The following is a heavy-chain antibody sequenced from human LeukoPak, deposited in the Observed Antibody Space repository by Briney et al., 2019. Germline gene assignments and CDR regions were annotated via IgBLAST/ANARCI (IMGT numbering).Heavy chain of an antibody. CDR2: IWYGGSNK. D-gene: IGHD2-8*01. Sequence: GGSLRLLCAVSGFTFSSYGMLWVRQAPGKGLEWVAVIWYGGSNKYYADSVKGRFTISRDNSKNTLYLQMNCLRAEDTAVYYCARCYCAKGVCYEFDYWGQGTLVTVSS. CDR3: ARCYCAKGVCYEFDY. J-gene: IGHJ4*02. CDR1: GFTFSSYG. V-gene: IGHV3-33*01.